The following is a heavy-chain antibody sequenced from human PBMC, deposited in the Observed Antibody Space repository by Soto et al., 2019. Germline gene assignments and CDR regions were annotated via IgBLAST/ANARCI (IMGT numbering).Heavy chain of an antibody. J-gene: IGHJ1*01. CDR3: ARAPRRKNAQAGLQH. CDR1: GGSISSGGYY. CDR2: IYYSGST. Sequence: SETLSLTCTVSGGSISSGGYYWSWIRQHPGKGLEWIGYIYYSGSTYYNPSLKSRVTISVDTSKNQFSLKLSSVTAADTAVYYCARAPRRKNAQAGLQHWGQGTLVTVSS. V-gene: IGHV4-31*03.